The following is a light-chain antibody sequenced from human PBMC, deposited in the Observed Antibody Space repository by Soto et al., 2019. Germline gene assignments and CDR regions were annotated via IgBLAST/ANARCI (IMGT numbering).Light chain of an antibody. CDR3: QHYHSQSST. CDR1: ENIFKF. Sequence: DILLIQSPATLSASVGDRITITCRASENIFKFLAWYQQRSGSAPNLLIYAASDLERGVPSRFSGSGSGTEFTLTIDNLQPNDSATYFCQHYHSQSSTFGGGTKVDVK. V-gene: IGKV1-5*01. CDR2: AAS. J-gene: IGKJ4*01.